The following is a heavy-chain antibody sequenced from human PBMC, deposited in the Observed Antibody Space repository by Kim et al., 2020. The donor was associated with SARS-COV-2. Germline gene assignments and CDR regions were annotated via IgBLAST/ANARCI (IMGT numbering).Heavy chain of an antibody. V-gene: IGHV1-58*01. Sequence: SVKVSCKASGFTFTSSAVQWVRQARGQRLEWIGWIVVGSGNTNYAQKFQERVTITRDMSTSTAYMELSSLRAEDTAVYYCSAERVRGGGAIWGQGKMVTVSS. J-gene: IGHJ3*02. CDR3: SAERVRGGGAI. D-gene: IGHD2-15*01. CDR2: IVVGSGNT. CDR1: GFTFTSSA.